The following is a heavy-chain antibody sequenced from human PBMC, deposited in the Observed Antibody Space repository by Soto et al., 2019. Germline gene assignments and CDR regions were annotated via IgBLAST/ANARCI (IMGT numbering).Heavy chain of an antibody. CDR3: ARSPTYYYDSSGYYPPFGMDV. J-gene: IGHJ6*02. D-gene: IGHD3-22*01. CDR1: GYTVTGYG. V-gene: IGHV1-18*01. Sequence: GASVKVSCKASGYTVTGYGISWVRQAPGQGLEWMGWISAYNGNTNYAQTLQGRVTMTTDTSTSTAYMELRSLRSDDTAVYYCARSPTYYYDSSGYYPPFGMDVWGQGTTVTVSS. CDR2: ISAYNGNT.